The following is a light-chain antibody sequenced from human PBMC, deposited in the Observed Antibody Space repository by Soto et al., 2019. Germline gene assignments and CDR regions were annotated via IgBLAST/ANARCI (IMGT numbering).Light chain of an antibody. CDR3: CSYAGSYTLV. V-gene: IGLV2-11*01. CDR2: DVS. CDR1: NSDVGGFNY. Sequence: QSALAQPRSVSGSPGQSVTISCTGTNSDVGGFNYVSWYQQHPGKAPKLMIYDVSKRPSGVPDRFSGSKSGNTASLTISGLQPEDEADYFCCSYAGSYTLVFGGGTKLTVL. J-gene: IGLJ2*01.